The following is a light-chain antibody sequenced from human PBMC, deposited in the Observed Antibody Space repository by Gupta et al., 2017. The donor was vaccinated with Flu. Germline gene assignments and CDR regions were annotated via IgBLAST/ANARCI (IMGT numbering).Light chain of an antibody. V-gene: IGLV6-57*01. CDR3: QSYDSSNPWV. CDR2: EDN. J-gene: IGLJ3*02. Sequence: NFMLTQPHSVSESPGKTVTISCTRSRGSIASSYVQWYQQRPGSSPTTVIYEDNQRPSGVPDRFSGSIDSSSNSASLTISGLRTEDEAAYYCQSYDSSNPWVFGGGTKLTVL. CDR1: RGSIASSY.